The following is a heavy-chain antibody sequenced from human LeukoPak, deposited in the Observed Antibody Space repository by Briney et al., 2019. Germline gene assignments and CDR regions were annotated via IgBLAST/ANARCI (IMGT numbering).Heavy chain of an antibody. Sequence: GASVKVSCKASGYTFTSYGISWVRQAPGQGLEWMGWISAYNGNTNYAQKLQGRVAMTRDTSTTTVYMEVNSLTSEDTAVYFCARDGPTAAPFDYWGQGTLVTVSS. CDR2: ISAYNGNT. V-gene: IGHV1-18*01. CDR3: ARDGPTAAPFDY. J-gene: IGHJ4*02. CDR1: GYTFTSYG. D-gene: IGHD2-2*01.